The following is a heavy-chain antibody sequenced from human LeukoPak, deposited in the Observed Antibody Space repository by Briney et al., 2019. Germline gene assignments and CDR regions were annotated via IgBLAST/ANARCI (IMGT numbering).Heavy chain of an antibody. Sequence: ASVKVSCKASGYTFTGYYMRWVRQAPGQGLEWIGVINPSSGSRNYPPKFQDKITLTRDTSANTAYMQLNSLTSDDTAVYYCARVENADGLDYWGQGTLVTVSS. CDR3: ARVENADGLDY. D-gene: IGHD5-24*01. J-gene: IGHJ4*02. CDR2: INPSSGSR. CDR1: GYTFTGYY. V-gene: IGHV1-2*02.